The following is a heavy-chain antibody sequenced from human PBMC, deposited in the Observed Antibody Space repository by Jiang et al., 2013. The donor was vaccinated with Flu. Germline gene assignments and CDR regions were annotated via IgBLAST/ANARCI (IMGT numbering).Heavy chain of an antibody. CDR1: GYSFTSYW. CDR3: VRQPTVVTKSYGMDV. D-gene: IGHD4-23*01. CDR2: IYPGDSGT. J-gene: IGHJ6*02. Sequence: QLVESGAEVKKPGESLKISCKGSGYSFTSYWIGRVRQMPGKGLEWMGIIYPGDSGTRYSPSFQGQVTISADKSISTAYLQWSSLKASDTAMYYCVRQPTVVTKSYGMDVWGQGTTVTVSS. V-gene: IGHV5-51*01.